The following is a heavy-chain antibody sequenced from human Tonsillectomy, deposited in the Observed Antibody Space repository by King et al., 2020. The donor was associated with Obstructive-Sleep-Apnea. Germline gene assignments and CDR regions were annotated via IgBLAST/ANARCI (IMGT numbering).Heavy chain of an antibody. V-gene: IGHV1-69*06. CDR1: GGTFSSYA. D-gene: IGHD3-10*01. CDR3: ARSVRFGAYDAFDI. J-gene: IGHJ3*02. CDR2: IIPIFGTA. Sequence: GQLVQSGAEVKKPESSVKVSCKASGGTFSSYAITWVRQAPGQGLEWMGGIIPIFGTANYAQRFQGRVTITADKSTSTAYMELSSLRSEDTAVYYCARSVRFGAYDAFDIWGQGTMVTVSS.